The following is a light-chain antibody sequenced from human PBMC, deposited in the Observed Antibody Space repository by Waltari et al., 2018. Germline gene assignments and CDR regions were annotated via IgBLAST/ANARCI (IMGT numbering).Light chain of an antibody. J-gene: IGKJ5*01. Sequence: EIVLTQSPATLSLSPGDRATLSCRASQSISSYLAWYQQKPGQAPRLLIYGASNRATGIPARFSGSGSGTDFTLTISSLEPEDFAAYYCQQRSTWPITFGQGTRLEIK. CDR2: GAS. V-gene: IGKV3-11*01. CDR1: QSISSY. CDR3: QQRSTWPIT.